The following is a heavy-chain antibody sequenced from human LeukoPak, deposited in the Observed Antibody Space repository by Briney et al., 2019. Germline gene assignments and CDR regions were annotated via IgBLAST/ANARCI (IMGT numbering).Heavy chain of an antibody. CDR3: ARDPGGYKSPFDP. D-gene: IGHD5-24*01. Sequence: SETLSLTCTVSSGSISTSNYYWGWVRQPPGKALEWNGNIFYSGSTYYNPSLKSRVTISVDTSKNQFSLKLSSVTAADTAVYYCARDPGGYKSPFDPWGQGTLVTVSS. J-gene: IGHJ5*02. CDR1: SGSISTSNYY. V-gene: IGHV4-39*07. CDR2: IFYSGST.